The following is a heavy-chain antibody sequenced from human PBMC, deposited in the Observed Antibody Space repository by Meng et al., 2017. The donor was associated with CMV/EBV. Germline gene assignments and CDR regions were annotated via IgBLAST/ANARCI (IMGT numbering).Heavy chain of an antibody. Sequence: ELQEAGAAGVLQPAALLSPTCAADGGSCSGYCWSWIRQPPGKGLEWIGEINHSGSTNYNPSLKSRVTISVDTSKNQFSLKLSSVTAADTAVYYCARESMVRGEDWGQGTLVTVSS. D-gene: IGHD3-10*01. CDR1: GGSCSGYC. CDR2: INHSGST. CDR3: ARESMVRGED. V-gene: IGHV4-34*01. J-gene: IGHJ4*02.